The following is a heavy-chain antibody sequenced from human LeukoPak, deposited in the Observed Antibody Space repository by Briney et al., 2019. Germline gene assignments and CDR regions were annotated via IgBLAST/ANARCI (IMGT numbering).Heavy chain of an antibody. Sequence: SETLSLTCTVSGGSISSSSYYWGWIRQPPGKGLEWIGSIYYSGSTYYNPSLKSRVTISVDTSKNQFSLKLSSVTAADTAVYYCARLLNWGGGDFDYWGQGTLVTVSS. J-gene: IGHJ4*02. D-gene: IGHD7-27*01. CDR2: IYYSGST. CDR3: ARLLNWGGGDFDY. V-gene: IGHV4-39*07. CDR1: GGSISSSSYY.